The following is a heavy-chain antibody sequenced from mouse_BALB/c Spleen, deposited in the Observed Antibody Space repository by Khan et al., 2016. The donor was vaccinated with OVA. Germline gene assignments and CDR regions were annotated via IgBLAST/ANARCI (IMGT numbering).Heavy chain of an antibody. Sequence: QVQLQQSGAELARPGASVKLSCKASGYTFTDYYINWVKQRTGQGLEWIGEIYPGSGDTYYNEKFKGKATLTADKSSTTAYMQLSSLTSEASAVDFCARRNYFGYTFAYWGQGTLVTVSA. CDR2: IYPGSGDT. V-gene: IGHV1-77*01. CDR1: GYTFTDYY. CDR3: ARRNYFGYTFAY. J-gene: IGHJ3*01. D-gene: IGHD1-2*01.